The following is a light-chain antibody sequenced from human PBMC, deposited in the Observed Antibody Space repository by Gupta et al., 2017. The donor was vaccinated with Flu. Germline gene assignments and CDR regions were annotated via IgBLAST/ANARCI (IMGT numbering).Light chain of an antibody. V-gene: IGKV3-20*01. Sequence: ERATLSCRASQSVNSDYLAWYQQRPGQPPRLLVYQASNRATGIPARFSGRGSGTDFTLTISRLEAEDFAVYYCQQYGGVPRTFGQGTKVEIK. CDR1: QSVNSDY. CDR3: QQYGGVPRT. CDR2: QAS. J-gene: IGKJ1*01.